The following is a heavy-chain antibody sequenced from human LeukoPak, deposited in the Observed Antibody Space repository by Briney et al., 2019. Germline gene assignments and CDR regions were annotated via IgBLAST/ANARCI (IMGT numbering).Heavy chain of an antibody. J-gene: IGHJ5*02. Sequence: GGSLRLSCAASGFTFSSYAMSWVRQAPAKGLEWVSAISGSGGSTYYADSVKGRFTISRDNSKNTLYLQMNSLRAEDTAVYDCAKGYDMLTGYQSWSDPWGQGTLVTVSS. D-gene: IGHD3-9*01. CDR2: ISGSGGST. CDR3: AKGYDMLTGYQSWSDP. V-gene: IGHV3-23*01. CDR1: GFTFSSYA.